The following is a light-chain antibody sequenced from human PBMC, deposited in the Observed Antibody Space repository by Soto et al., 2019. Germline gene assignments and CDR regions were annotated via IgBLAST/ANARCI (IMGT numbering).Light chain of an antibody. J-gene: IGKJ1*01. Sequence: DIVMTQSPATLSVSPGERATLSCRASQSISSNLAWYQQKPGQAPRLLIYRASTSATGIPARFSGSGSGTDFTLTISSLQSEDFAIYYCQHYNNWPPWTFGQGTKVEIK. CDR1: QSISSN. V-gene: IGKV3-15*01. CDR3: QHYNNWPPWT. CDR2: RAS.